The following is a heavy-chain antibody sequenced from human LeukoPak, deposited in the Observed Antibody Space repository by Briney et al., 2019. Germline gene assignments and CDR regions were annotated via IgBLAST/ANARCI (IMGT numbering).Heavy chain of an antibody. D-gene: IGHD3-22*01. CDR3: ARQTTPNYYDSSPYFDY. V-gene: IGHV1-18*01. CDR2: ISAYNGNT. CDR1: GYTFTSYG. J-gene: IGHJ4*02. Sequence: GASVKVSCKASGYTFTSYGISWVRQAPGQGLEWMGWISAYNGNTNYAQKLQGRVTMTTDTSTSTAYMELRSLRSDDTAVYYCARQTTPNYYDSSPYFDYWGQGTLVTVSS.